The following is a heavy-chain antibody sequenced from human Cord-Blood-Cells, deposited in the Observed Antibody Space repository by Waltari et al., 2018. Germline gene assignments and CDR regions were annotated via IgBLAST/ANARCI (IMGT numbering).Heavy chain of an antibody. Sequence: QVQLVQSGAEVKKPGASVKVSCKASGYTFTSYGISWVRQAPGQGLEWMGWIIAYNGNTNYAQKLQGRVTMTTDTSTSTAYMELRSLRSDDTAVYYCAREVATGYYDSSGYYHDAFDIWGQGTMVTVSS. V-gene: IGHV1-18*01. CDR2: IIAYNGNT. CDR3: AREVATGYYDSSGYYHDAFDI. D-gene: IGHD3-22*01. J-gene: IGHJ3*02. CDR1: GYTFTSYG.